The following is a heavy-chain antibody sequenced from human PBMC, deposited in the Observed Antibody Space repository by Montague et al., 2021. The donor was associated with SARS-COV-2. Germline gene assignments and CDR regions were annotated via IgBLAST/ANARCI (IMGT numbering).Heavy chain of an antibody. CDR2: IYYSGST. J-gene: IGHJ4*02. CDR1: GGSISSSSYY. D-gene: IGHD3-10*01. CDR3: ARLPDLLLWFGEALDY. Sequence: SETLSLTCTVSGGSISSSSYYWGWIRQPPGKGLEWIGSIYYSGSTYYNPSLKSRVTISVDTSKNQFPLKLSSVTAADTAVYYCARLPDLLLWFGEALDYWGQGTLVTVSS. V-gene: IGHV4-39*01.